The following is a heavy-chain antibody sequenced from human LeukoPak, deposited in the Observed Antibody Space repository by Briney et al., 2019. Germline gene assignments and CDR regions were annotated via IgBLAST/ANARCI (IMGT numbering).Heavy chain of an antibody. CDR2: INPNSGGT. D-gene: IGHD3-3*01. CDR3: ARDSGYYDFWSGFSAFDY. J-gene: IGHJ4*02. V-gene: IGHV1-2*02. Sequence: GASVKVSCKVSGYTLTELSMHWVRQAPGQGLEWMGWINPNSGGTNYAQKFQGRVTMTRDTSISTAYMELSRLRSDDTAVYYCARDSGYYDFWSGFSAFDYWGQGTLVTVSS. CDR1: GYTLTELS.